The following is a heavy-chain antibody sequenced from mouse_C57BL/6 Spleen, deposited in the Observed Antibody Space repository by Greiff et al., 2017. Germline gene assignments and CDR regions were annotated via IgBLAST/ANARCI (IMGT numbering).Heavy chain of an antibody. Sequence: EVKLMESGGGLVKPGGSLKLSCAASGFTFSDYGMHWVRQAPEKGLEWVAYISSGSSTIYYADTLKGRFTITRDNAKNTLFLQMTSLRSEDTAMYYCARELAYYFDDWGKGTTLTVSS. V-gene: IGHV5-17*01. CDR1: GFTFSDYG. CDR2: ISSGSSTI. CDR3: ARELAYYFDD. J-gene: IGHJ2*01.